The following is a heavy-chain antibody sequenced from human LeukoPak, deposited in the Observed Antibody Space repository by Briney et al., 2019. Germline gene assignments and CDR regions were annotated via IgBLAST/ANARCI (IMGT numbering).Heavy chain of an antibody. CDR3: ARAACGGDCYDFDY. V-gene: IGHV1-2*04. CDR1: GYTFTGYY. J-gene: IGHJ4*02. CDR2: INPNSGGT. Sequence: GASVKVSCKASGYTFTGYYMHWVRQAPGQGLEWMGWINPNSGGTNYAQKFQGWVTMTRDTSISTAYMELSRLRSDDTAVYYCARAACGGDCYDFDYWGQGTLVTVSS. D-gene: IGHD2-21*02.